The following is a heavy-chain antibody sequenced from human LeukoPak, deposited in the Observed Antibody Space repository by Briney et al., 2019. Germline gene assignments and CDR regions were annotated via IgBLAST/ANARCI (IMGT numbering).Heavy chain of an antibody. V-gene: IGHV3-30*18. CDR1: GFTFSNYA. CDR2: ISYDGRKR. Sequence: AGGSLRLSCAASGFTFSNYAIHWVRQAPGKGLEWVALISYDGRKRFYADSVKGRFTISRDNSKSALVLEMNSLRVEDTAVYYCAKDYQSAPPVGMDAWGHGTKVTVSS. J-gene: IGHJ6*02. CDR3: AKDYQSAPPVGMDA. D-gene: IGHD3-16*02.